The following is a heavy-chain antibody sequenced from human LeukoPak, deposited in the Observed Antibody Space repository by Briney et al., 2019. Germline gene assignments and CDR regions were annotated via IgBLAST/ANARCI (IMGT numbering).Heavy chain of an antibody. Sequence: PGGSLRLSCAASGFTFSSFAMSWVRQVSGKGLEWVSTISDSGGITYYADSVEGRFTISRDNSKNTLYLQMNSLRAEDTAVYYCAKKLFTGMGYYFDSWGQRTLVTVSS. V-gene: IGHV3-23*01. J-gene: IGHJ4*02. CDR1: GFTFSSFA. CDR2: ISDSGGIT. CDR3: AKKLFTGMGYYFDS. D-gene: IGHD3-10*01.